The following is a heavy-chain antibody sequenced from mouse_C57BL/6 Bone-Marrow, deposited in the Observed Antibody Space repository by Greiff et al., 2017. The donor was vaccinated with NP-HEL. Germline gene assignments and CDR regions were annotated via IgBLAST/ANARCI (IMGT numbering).Heavy chain of an antibody. V-gene: IGHV2-2*01. J-gene: IGHJ4*01. CDR3: ARSIPITTVVATGAMDY. CDR1: GFSLTSYG. D-gene: IGHD1-1*01. Sequence: QVQLKESGPGLVQPSQSLSITCTVSGFSLTSYGVHWVRQSPGKGLEWLGVIWSGGSTDYNAAFISRLSISKDNSKSQVFFKMNSLQADDTAIYYCARSIPITTVVATGAMDYWGQGTSVTVSS. CDR2: IWSGGST.